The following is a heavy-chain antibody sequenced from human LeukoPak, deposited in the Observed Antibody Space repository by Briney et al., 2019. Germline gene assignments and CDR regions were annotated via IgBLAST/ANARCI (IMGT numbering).Heavy chain of an antibody. CDR1: GFTFDDYG. CDR3: ARGSCSSTSCYYFDY. Sequence: GGSLRLSXAASGFTFDDYGMSWVRQSPGKGLEWVSGINWNGGSTGYADSVKGRFTISRDNAKNSLYLQMNSLRAEDTALYYCARGSCSSTSCYYFDYWGQGTLVTVSS. J-gene: IGHJ4*02. CDR2: INWNGGST. D-gene: IGHD2-2*01. V-gene: IGHV3-20*04.